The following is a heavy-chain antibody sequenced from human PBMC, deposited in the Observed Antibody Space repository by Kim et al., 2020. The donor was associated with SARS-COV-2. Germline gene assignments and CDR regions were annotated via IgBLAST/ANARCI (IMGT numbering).Heavy chain of an antibody. CDR1: GGSISSSSYY. D-gene: IGHD3-10*01. CDR3: AKQMGDGSGSYWYIDWFDP. V-gene: IGHV4-39*01. CDR2: IYYSGST. Sequence: SETLSLTCTVSGGSISSSSYYWGWIRQPPGKGLEWIGSIYYSGSTYYNPSLKSRVTISVDTSKNQFSLKLSSVTAADTAVYYCAKQMGDGSGSYWYIDWFDPWGQGTLVTVSS. J-gene: IGHJ5*02.